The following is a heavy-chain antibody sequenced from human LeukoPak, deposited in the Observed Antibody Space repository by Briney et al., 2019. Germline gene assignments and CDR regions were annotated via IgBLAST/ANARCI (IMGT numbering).Heavy chain of an antibody. Sequence: GESLKISCKGSGYSFSRYWIGLVRPMPGKGLEWMGIIYPGESDNRLRRLFQGPVPLSAIKSISTAYLQWSSLKASDTAMYYVASRPYYYDCSGYPNDAFDIWGQGTMVTVSS. V-gene: IGHV5-51*01. CDR1: GYSFSRYW. D-gene: IGHD3-22*01. CDR2: IYPGESDN. CDR3: ASRPYYYDCSGYPNDAFDI. J-gene: IGHJ3*02.